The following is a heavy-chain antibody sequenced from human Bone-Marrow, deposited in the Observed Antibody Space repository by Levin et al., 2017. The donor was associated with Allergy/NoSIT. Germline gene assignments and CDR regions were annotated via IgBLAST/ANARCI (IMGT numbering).Heavy chain of an antibody. CDR2: IHYSGST. CDR3: ARVVGCSGASCLMSYNYYMDV. J-gene: IGHJ6*03. CDR1: GGSVSSADHY. Sequence: PSETLSLTCTVSGGSVSSADHYWSWIRQPPGKGLDWIGYIHYSGSTYLNPSLKSRLTISVDTSTNQFSLKLSSVTAADTAVYYCARVVGCSGASCLMSYNYYMDVWGKGTTVTVPS. V-gene: IGHV4-31*03. D-gene: IGHD2-15*01.